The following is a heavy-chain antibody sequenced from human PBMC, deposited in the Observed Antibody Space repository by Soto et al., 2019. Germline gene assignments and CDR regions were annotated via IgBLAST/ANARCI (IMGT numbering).Heavy chain of an antibody. CDR3: ARDGTGYSYDRYGMDV. J-gene: IGHJ6*02. Sequence: EVQLVESGGGLVQPGGSLRLSCAASGFTFSSYSMNWVRQAPGKGLEWVSYISSSSSTIYYADSVKGRFTISRDNAKNSLYLQMNSLRDEDTAVYCCARDGTGYSYDRYGMDVWGQGTTVTVSS. D-gene: IGHD5-18*01. V-gene: IGHV3-48*02. CDR1: GFTFSSYS. CDR2: ISSSSSTI.